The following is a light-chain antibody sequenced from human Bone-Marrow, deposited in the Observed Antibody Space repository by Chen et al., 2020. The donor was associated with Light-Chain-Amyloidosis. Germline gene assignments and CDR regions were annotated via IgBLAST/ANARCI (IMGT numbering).Light chain of an antibody. V-gene: IGLV3-21*02. J-gene: IGLJ3*02. CDR1: NIGSTS. CDR3: QVWDRSSDRPV. CDR2: DDS. Sequence: SYVLAPPSSVSVAPGQTAPLDCGGNNIGSTSVHWYQQTPGQAPLLVVYDDSERPSGIPERLSGSNSGNTATLTISRVEAGDEADYYCQVWDRSSDRPVFGGGTKLTVL.